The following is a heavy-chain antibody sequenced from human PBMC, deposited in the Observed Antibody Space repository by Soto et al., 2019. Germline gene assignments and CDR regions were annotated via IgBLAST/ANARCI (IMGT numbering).Heavy chain of an antibody. CDR3: ARAPETPPIVRVVVPYFFDS. J-gene: IGHJ4*02. Sequence: LETLSLTCAVYGGSFSGYYWSWIRQPPGKGLEWIGEINHSGSTNYNPSLKSRVTISANMSKNQVSLKLSSVTAADTAVYYCARAPETPPIVRVVVPYFFDSWGQGTLVTVPQ. CDR1: GGSFSGYY. V-gene: IGHV4-34*01. CDR2: INHSGST. D-gene: IGHD3-16*02.